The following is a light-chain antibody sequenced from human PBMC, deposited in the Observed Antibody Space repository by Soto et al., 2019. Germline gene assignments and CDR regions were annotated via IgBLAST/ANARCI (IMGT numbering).Light chain of an antibody. CDR3: QQYNNWPWT. Sequence: EIVLTQCPATLSLSPGGRATLSSRASQSIRATLAWYQQKPGQAPRLLIYGASKRATGFPARFSGSGSGTDFTLTISSLQSEDFAVYYCQQYNNWPWTFGQGTKVDIK. V-gene: IGKV3-15*01. J-gene: IGKJ1*01. CDR2: GAS. CDR1: QSIRAT.